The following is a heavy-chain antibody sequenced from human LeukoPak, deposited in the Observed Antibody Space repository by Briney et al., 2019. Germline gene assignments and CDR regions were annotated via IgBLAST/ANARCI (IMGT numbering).Heavy chain of an antibody. CDR3: AKDKDWNYWGSNYFDY. D-gene: IGHD1-7*01. CDR1: GFTFSSYS. Sequence: PGGSLRLSCAASGFTFSSYSMNWVRQAPGKGLEWVSAISGSGGSTYYADSVKGRFTISRDNSKNTLYLQMNSLRAEDTAVYYCAKDKDWNYWGSNYFDYWGQGTLVTVSS. J-gene: IGHJ4*02. CDR2: ISGSGGST. V-gene: IGHV3-23*01.